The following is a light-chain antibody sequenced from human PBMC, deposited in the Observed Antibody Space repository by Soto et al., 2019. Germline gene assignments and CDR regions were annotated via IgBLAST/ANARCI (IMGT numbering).Light chain of an antibody. CDR2: DVS. CDR1: SSDVGVYNY. CDR3: SSYTSSSILNFYV. J-gene: IGLJ1*01. Sequence: QSVRTQPASVSGSPGQSITISCTGTSSDVGVYNYVSWYQQHPGKAPKLMIYDVSNRPSGVSNRFSGSKSGNTASLTISGLQAEDEADYYCSSYTSSSILNFYVFGTGTKVTV. V-gene: IGLV2-14*01.